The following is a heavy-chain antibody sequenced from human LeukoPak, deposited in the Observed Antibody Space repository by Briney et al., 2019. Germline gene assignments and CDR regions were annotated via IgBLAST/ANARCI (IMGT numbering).Heavy chain of an antibody. CDR3: ARDSGYCSSTSCYSYFQH. CDR1: GGTFSSYA. D-gene: IGHD2-2*01. V-gene: IGHV1-69*05. Sequence: SVKVSCKASGGTFSSYAISWVRQAPGQGLEWMGGIIPIFDTANYAQKFQGRVTITTDESTSTAYMELSSLRSEDTAVYYCARDSGYCSSTSCYSYFQHWGQGTLVTVSS. CDR2: IIPIFDTA. J-gene: IGHJ1*01.